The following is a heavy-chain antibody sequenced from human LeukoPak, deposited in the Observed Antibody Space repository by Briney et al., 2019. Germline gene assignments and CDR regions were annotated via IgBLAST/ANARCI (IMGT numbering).Heavy chain of an antibody. J-gene: IGHJ4*02. V-gene: IGHV4-39*01. CDR1: GGSISSSSYY. CDR3: ARRQQKMYYFDY. CDR2: IYYSGST. Sequence: SETLSLTCTVSGGSISSSSYYWGWIRQLPGKGLEWIGSIYYSGSTYYNPSLKSRVTISVDTSKNQFSLKLSSVSAADTAVYYCARRQQKMYYFDYWGQGTLVTVSS. D-gene: IGHD6-13*01.